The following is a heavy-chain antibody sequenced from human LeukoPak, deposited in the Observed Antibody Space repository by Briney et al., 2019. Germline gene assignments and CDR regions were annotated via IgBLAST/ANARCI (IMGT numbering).Heavy chain of an antibody. Sequence: GGSLRLSCAASGFTFSNYAMSWVRQSPGKGLEWVSGISGSGHSTYYADSVKGRFTISRDSSKNTLCLQMNSLRTEDTAVYYCAKAQELGNYEFFLFDYWGQGTLVTVSS. D-gene: IGHD7-27*01. J-gene: IGHJ4*02. CDR1: GFTFSNYA. V-gene: IGHV3-23*01. CDR3: AKAQELGNYEFFLFDY. CDR2: ISGSGHST.